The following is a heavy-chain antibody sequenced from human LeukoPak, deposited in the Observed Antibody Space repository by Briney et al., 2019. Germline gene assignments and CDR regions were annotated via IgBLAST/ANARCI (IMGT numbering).Heavy chain of an antibody. CDR3: ARVLCSSTSCYPGWFDP. Sequence: SETLSLTCTVSGGSISSYYWSWIRQPAGKGLEWIGRVYTSGSTNYNPSLKSRVTMSVDTSKNQFSLKLSSVTAADTAVYYCARVLCSSTSCYPGWFDPWGQGTLVTVSS. CDR2: VYTSGST. D-gene: IGHD2-2*01. V-gene: IGHV4-4*07. CDR1: GGSISSYY. J-gene: IGHJ5*02.